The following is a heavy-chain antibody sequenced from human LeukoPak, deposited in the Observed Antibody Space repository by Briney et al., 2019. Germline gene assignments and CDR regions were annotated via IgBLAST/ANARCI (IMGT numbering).Heavy chain of an antibody. Sequence: GASLRLSCAASGFTFSSYAMSWVRQAPGKGLEWVSAITGSDGSSYYADSVKGRFTISRDNSKNTLYLQVNSLRAEDTAVYYCAKWGDYDILTGYYVPDYWGQGTLVTVSS. CDR2: ITGSDGSS. J-gene: IGHJ4*02. D-gene: IGHD3-9*01. CDR3: AKWGDYDILTGYYVPDY. V-gene: IGHV3-23*01. CDR1: GFTFSSYA.